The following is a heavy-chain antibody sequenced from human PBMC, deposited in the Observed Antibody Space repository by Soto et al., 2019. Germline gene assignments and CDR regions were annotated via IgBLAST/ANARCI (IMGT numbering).Heavy chain of an antibody. CDR2: ISYDGSNK. Sequence: GGSLRLSCAASGFTFSSYGMYWVRQAPGKGLEWVAVISYDGSNKYYADSVKGRFTISRDNSKNTLYLQMNSLRAEDTAVYYCAKTHCNSTSCYLLYYSSSAMDVCGPGPTVTLS. V-gene: IGHV3-30*18. J-gene: IGHJ6*02. D-gene: IGHD2-2*01. CDR1: GFTFSSYG. CDR3: AKTHCNSTSCYLLYYSSSAMDV.